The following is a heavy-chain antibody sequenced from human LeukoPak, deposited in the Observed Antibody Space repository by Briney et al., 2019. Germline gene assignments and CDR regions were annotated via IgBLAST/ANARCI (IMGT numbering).Heavy chain of an antibody. D-gene: IGHD6-19*01. CDR2: ISDYNGNT. CDR3: ARDGDTSGWYGGFGY. Sequence: GASVKVSCKASGYTFSNYGITWVRQAPGQRLEWMGWISDYNGNTHYSQKLQGRLTMTTDTSTTTAYMELRSLQSDDTAVYYCARDGDTSGWYGGFGYWGQGTLVTVSS. V-gene: IGHV1-18*01. CDR1: GYTFSNYG. J-gene: IGHJ4*02.